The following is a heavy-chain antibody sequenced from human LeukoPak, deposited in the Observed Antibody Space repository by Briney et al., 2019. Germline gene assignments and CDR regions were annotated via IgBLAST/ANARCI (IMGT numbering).Heavy chain of an antibody. D-gene: IGHD4-17*01. J-gene: IGHJ4*02. CDR1: GTSFSSYY. V-gene: IGHV4-34*01. CDR2: VNDSGYT. CDR3: ARMTTGHDF. Sequence: SETLSLTCAVSGTSFSSYYWSWIRQPPGEGLEWIGEVNDSGYTNDNPSLKSRVTISVDTSKNQFSLRLRSVTAADTGVYFCARMTTGHDFWGQGTLVTVSS.